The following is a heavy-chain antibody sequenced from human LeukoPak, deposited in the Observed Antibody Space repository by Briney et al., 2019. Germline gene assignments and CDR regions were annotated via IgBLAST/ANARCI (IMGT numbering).Heavy chain of an antibody. D-gene: IGHD4-11*01. Sequence: GGSLRLSCAASGFTLSSYAMNWVRPAPGRGLEWVSAISADGAVTPCADSVKGRFTVSRDNSRNTLYLQMNYLRADDTALYYCARVDLTTSNFDYWGQGTLVTVSS. CDR1: GFTLSSYA. CDR2: ISADGAVT. V-gene: IGHV3-23*01. J-gene: IGHJ4*02. CDR3: ARVDLTTSNFDY.